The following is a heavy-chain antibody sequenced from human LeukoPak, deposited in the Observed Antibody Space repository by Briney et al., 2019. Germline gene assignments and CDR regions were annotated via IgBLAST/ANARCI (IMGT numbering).Heavy chain of an antibody. V-gene: IGHV4-38-2*02. D-gene: IGHD6-13*01. CDR2: IYHSGST. Sequence: SETLSLTCTVSGYSISSGYYWGWIRQPPGKGLEWIGSIYHSGSTYYNPSLKSRVTISVDTSKNQFSLKLSSVTAADTAVYYCARGFIAAAGYYYYMDVWGKGTTVTISS. CDR1: GYSISSGYY. CDR3: ARGFIAAAGYYYYMDV. J-gene: IGHJ6*03.